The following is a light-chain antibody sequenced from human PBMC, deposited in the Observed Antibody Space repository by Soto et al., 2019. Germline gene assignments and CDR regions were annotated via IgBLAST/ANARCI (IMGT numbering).Light chain of an antibody. J-gene: IGKJ4*01. CDR2: GAS. CDR3: QQYGSSPLT. V-gene: IGKV3-20*01. Sequence: EIVLTQSPGTLSLSPGERATLSCRASQSVSSCYLAWYQQKPCQAPRLLIYGASIRATGIPDRFSGSGYGTDFTLTISRLEPEDFAVYYCQQYGSSPLTFGGGTKVEIK. CDR1: QSVSSCY.